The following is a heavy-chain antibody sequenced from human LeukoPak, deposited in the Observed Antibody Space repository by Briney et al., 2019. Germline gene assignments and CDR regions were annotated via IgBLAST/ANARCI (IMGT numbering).Heavy chain of an antibody. CDR3: ARGEEYGSKTVHFDY. D-gene: IGHD3-10*01. CDR2: TYHGGST. J-gene: IGHJ4*02. CDR1: GGSISSSRW. V-gene: IGHV4-4*03. Sequence: PETLSLTCAVSGGSISSSRWWSWVRQPPGKGLEWIGETYHGGSTNYNPSLKSRVILSVDKSRTQFSLELRSVTAADTAVYYCARGEEYGSKTVHFDYWGQGILVTVSS.